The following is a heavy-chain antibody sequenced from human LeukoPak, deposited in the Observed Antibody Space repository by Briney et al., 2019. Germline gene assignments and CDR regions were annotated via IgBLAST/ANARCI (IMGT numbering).Heavy chain of an antibody. CDR3: ARGGPDGYNYRNPVGDY. Sequence: ASVKVSCKASGYTFTSYDINWVRQATGQGLEWMGWMNPNSGNTGYAQKFQGRVTMTRNTSISTAYMELSSLRSEDTAVYYCARGGPDGYNYRNPVGDYWGQGTLVTVSS. CDR1: GYTFTSYD. J-gene: IGHJ4*02. V-gene: IGHV1-8*01. D-gene: IGHD5-24*01. CDR2: MNPNSGNT.